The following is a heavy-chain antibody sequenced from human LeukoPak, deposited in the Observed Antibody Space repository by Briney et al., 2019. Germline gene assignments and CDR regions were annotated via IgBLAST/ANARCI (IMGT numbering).Heavy chain of an antibody. CDR1: GGSFSGYY. J-gene: IGHJ4*02. D-gene: IGHD2-2*01. Sequence: SETLSLTCAVYGGSFSGYYWSWIRQPPRKGLEWIGEINHSGSTNYNPSLKSRVTISVDTSKNQFSLKLSSVTAADTAVYYCARRGPPYIVVVPARRSTFDYWGQGTLVTVSS. V-gene: IGHV4-34*01. CDR3: ARRGPPYIVVVPARRSTFDY. CDR2: INHSGST.